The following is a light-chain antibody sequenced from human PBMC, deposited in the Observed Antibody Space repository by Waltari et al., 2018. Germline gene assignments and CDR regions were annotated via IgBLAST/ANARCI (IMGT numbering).Light chain of an antibody. V-gene: IGLV3-1*01. Sequence: SYELTQPPSVSVSPGQTASITCSGDKLGDKYACWYQQKPGQSPVLVIYQESKRPSGIPERFSGSNSGNTATLTISGTQAMDEADYYCQAWDRSTGVFGTGTKVTVL. CDR1: KLGDKY. J-gene: IGLJ1*01. CDR3: QAWDRSTGV. CDR2: QES.